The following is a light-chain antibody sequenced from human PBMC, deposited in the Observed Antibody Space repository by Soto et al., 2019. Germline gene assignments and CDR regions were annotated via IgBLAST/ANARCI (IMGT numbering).Light chain of an antibody. Sequence: QSALTQPASVSGSPGQSITISCTGTSSDVGGYNYVSRYQQHPGKAPKLMIYDVSNRPSGVSNRFSGSKSGNTASLTISGLQAEDEADYYCSSYTSSSTYVVFGGGIKLTVL. CDR2: DVS. V-gene: IGLV2-14*01. CDR3: SSYTSSSTYVV. J-gene: IGLJ2*01. CDR1: SSDVGGYNY.